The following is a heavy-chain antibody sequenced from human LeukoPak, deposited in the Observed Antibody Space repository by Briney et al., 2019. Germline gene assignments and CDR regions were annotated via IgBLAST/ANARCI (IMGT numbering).Heavy chain of an antibody. CDR1: GGSISSSSYY. J-gene: IGHJ4*02. CDR3: ARLRYDILTGCFDY. Sequence: SETLSLTCTVSGGSISSSSYYWGCIRQPPGKGLEWIASVSNSGSKHYNPSLKSRVTIFEDTSKNQFSLKLSSVTAADTAVYYCARLRYDILTGCFDYWGQGTLVTVSS. D-gene: IGHD3-9*01. CDR2: VSNSGSK. V-gene: IGHV4-39*01.